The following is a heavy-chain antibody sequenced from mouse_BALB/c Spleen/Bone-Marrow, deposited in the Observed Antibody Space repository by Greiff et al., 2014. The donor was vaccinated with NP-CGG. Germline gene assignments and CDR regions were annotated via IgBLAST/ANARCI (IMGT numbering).Heavy chain of an antibody. J-gene: IGHJ4*01. CDR3: AREEGTTAHYYAMDY. Sequence: EVKLMESGGGLVKPGGSLKLSCAASGFTFSSYAMSWVRQTPEKRLEWVASISSGGSTYYPDSVKGRFTISRDNARNILYLQMSSLRSEDTAMYYCAREEGTTAHYYAMDYWGQGTSVTVSS. V-gene: IGHV5-6-5*01. CDR1: GFTFSSYA. D-gene: IGHD1-2*01. CDR2: ISSGGST.